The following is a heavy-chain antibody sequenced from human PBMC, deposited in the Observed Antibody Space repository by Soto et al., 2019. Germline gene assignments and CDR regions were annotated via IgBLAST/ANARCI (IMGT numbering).Heavy chain of an antibody. CDR1: GGSISSGGYY. J-gene: IGHJ3*02. V-gene: IGHV4-31*03. CDR2: IYYIGST. CDR3: ARSLECGGDCYSSPDAFDI. Sequence: QVQLQESGPGLVKPSQTLSLTCTVSGGSISSGGYYWSWIRQHPGKGLEWIGYIYYIGSTYYNPSLKSRVTISVDTSKNQFSLKLSSVTAADTAVYYCARSLECGGDCYSSPDAFDIWGQGTMVTVSS. D-gene: IGHD2-21*02.